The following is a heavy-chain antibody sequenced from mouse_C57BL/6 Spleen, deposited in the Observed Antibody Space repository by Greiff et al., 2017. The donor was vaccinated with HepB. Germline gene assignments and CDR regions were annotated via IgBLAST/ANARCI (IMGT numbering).Heavy chain of an antibody. CDR1: GYTFTDYE. CDR3: TRRNYYGYGYAMDY. D-gene: IGHD2-2*01. Sequence: QVQLQQSGAELVRPGASVTLSCKASGYTFTDYEMHWVKQTPVHGLEWIGAIDPETGGTAYNQKFKGKAILTADKSSSTAYMELRSLTSEDSAVYYCTRRNYYGYGYAMDYWGQGTSVTVSS. CDR2: IDPETGGT. V-gene: IGHV1-15*01. J-gene: IGHJ4*01.